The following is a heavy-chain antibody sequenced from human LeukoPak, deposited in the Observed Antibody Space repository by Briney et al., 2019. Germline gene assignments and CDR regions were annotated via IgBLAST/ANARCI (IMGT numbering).Heavy chain of an antibody. CDR1: GFTFSSYA. D-gene: IGHD2-15*01. CDR2: ISYDGSNK. CDR3: ARDRPLGYCSGGSCYSYYFDY. V-gene: IGHV3-30-3*01. J-gene: IGHJ4*02. Sequence: GRSLRLSCAASGFTFSSYAMHWVRQAPGKGLEWVAVISYDGSNKYYADSVKGRFTISRDNSKNTLYLQMNSLRAEDTAVYYCARDRPLGYCSGGSCYSYYFDYWGQGTLVTVSS.